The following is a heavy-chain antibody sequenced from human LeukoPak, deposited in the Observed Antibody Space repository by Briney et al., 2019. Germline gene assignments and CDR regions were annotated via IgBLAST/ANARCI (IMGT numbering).Heavy chain of an antibody. V-gene: IGHV4-38-2*02. J-gene: IGHJ4*02. CDR3: ARAGVFDY. Sequence: SETLSLTCTISGYSISSGYYWGWIRQPPGKGLEWIGSIYHSGSTYYNPSLKSRVTISVDTSKNQFSLKLSSVTAADTAVYYCARAGVFDYWGQGTLVTVSS. CDR1: GYSISSGYY. CDR2: IYHSGST. D-gene: IGHD3-10*01.